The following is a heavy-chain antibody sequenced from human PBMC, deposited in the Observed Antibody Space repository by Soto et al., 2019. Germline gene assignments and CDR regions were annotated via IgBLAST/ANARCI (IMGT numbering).Heavy chain of an antibody. V-gene: IGHV3-23*01. CDR3: AKALQLGVIDGYFVPGY. CDR1: GFTFSSYA. D-gene: IGHD3-10*02. J-gene: IGHJ4*02. CDR2: ISGSGGST. Sequence: EVQLLESGGGLVQPGGSLRLSCAASGFTFSSYAMSWVRQAPGKGLEWVSAISGSGGSTYYADSVKGRFTISRDNTKNTLCLETNRLLAEDTAVYYCAKALQLGVIDGYFVPGYWGQGTLVTVSS.